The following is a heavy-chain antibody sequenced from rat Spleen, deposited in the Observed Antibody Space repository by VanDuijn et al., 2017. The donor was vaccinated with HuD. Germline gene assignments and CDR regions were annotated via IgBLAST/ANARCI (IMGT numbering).Heavy chain of an antibody. CDR1: GYSITSNY. D-gene: IGHD1-11*01. CDR3: ARRHYGYTDYFDY. J-gene: IGHJ2*01. Sequence: EVQLQESGPGLVKPSQSLSLTCSVTGYSITSNYWGWIRKFPGNKMEWIGHISYSGTTSYNPSLKGRISITRDTSKNQFFLQINSVTTEDTATYYCARRHYGYTDYFDYWGQGVMVTVSS. CDR2: ISYSGTT. V-gene: IGHV3-1*01.